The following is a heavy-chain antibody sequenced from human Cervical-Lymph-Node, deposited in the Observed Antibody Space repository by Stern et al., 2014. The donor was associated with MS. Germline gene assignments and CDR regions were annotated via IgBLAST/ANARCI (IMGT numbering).Heavy chain of an antibody. J-gene: IGHJ6*02. V-gene: IGHV4-31*03. CDR3: AMKEVGYYYGLGV. CDR2: TDSGAYT. CDR1: CGSISSEGYY. Sequence: QLQESGPGLVNTSQTLSLTCSVSCGSISSEGYYRTWIRQRPGKGLEWLGHTDSGAYTSYNQSLPSRLQIFLDMSKDHLSLKLNSLIVADTSIYYCAMKEVGYYYGLGVWGQGTTVTVSS. D-gene: IGHD1-26*01.